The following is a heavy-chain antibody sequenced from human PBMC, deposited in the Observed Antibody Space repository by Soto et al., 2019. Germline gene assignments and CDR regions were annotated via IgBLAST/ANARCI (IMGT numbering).Heavy chain of an antibody. CDR2: IYVTGAV. CDR3: ARLRIATNNYNGFDP. CDR1: GAALNSGNYY. Sequence: PSENPARTCSVYGAALNSGNYYWSWIRQVPGKGLEWIGHIYVTGAVDYNPSLRDRITISQDTSERQFSLNLRLVTAADTPVYYCARLRIATNNYNGFDPWSKGT. D-gene: IGHD2-21*01. J-gene: IGHJ5*02. V-gene: IGHV4-31*03.